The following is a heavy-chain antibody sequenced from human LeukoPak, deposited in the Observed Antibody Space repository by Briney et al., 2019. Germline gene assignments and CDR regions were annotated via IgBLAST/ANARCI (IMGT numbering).Heavy chain of an antibody. CDR3: ARRLHRQYYFDY. D-gene: IGHD4-11*01. CDR2: ISSSSSYI. Sequence: PGGSLRLSCAASGFTFSSYEMNWVRQAPGKGLEWVSSISSSSSYIYYADSVKGRFTISRDNAKNSLYLQMNSLRAEDTAVYYCARRLHRQYYFDYWGQGTLVTVSS. CDR1: GFTFSSYE. J-gene: IGHJ4*02. V-gene: IGHV3-21*01.